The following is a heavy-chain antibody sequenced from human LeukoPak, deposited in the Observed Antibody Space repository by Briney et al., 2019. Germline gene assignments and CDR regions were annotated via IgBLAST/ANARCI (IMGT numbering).Heavy chain of an antibody. D-gene: IGHD3-10*01. Sequence: PGGSLRLSCAASGFTFSSYSMNWVRQAPGKGLEWVAVISYDGSNKYYADSVKGRFTISRDNSKNTLYLQMNSLRAEDTAVYYCAKDFGDGYFDYWGQGTLVTVSS. V-gene: IGHV3-30*18. CDR1: GFTFSSYS. CDR3: AKDFGDGYFDY. CDR2: ISYDGSNK. J-gene: IGHJ4*02.